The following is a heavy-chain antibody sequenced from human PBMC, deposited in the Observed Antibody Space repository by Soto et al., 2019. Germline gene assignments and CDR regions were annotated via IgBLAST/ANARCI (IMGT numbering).Heavy chain of an antibody. Sequence: GGSLRLSCAASGFTFSSYAMSWVRQAPGKGLEWVSAISGSGGSTYYTDSVKGRFTISRDNSKNTLYLQMNSLRAEDTAVYYCARGAAAAGGIFDYWGQGTLVTVSS. J-gene: IGHJ4*02. CDR2: ISGSGGST. V-gene: IGHV3-23*01. CDR1: GFTFSSYA. D-gene: IGHD6-13*01. CDR3: ARGAAAAGGIFDY.